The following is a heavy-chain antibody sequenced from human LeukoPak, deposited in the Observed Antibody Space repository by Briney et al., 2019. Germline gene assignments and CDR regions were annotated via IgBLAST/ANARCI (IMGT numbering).Heavy chain of an antibody. D-gene: IGHD3-22*01. V-gene: IGHV1-69*05. CDR3: ARDGYYYDSSG. J-gene: IGHJ4*02. CDR2: IIPIFGTA. CDR1: VGTFSSYA. Sequence: GASVKVSCKASVGTFSSYAISWVRQAPGQGLEWMGRIIPIFGTANYAQKFQGRVTITTDESTSTAYMELSSLRSEDTAVYYCARDGYYYDSSGWGQGTLVTVSS.